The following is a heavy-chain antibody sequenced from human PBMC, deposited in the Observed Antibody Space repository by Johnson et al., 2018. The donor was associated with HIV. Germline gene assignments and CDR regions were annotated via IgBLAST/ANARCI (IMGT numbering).Heavy chain of an antibody. CDR1: GFTFSSYA. J-gene: IGHJ3*02. D-gene: IGHD3-22*01. Sequence: QVQLVESGGGVVQPGRSLRLSCAASGFTFSSYAMHWVRQAPGKGLEWVAVISYDGSNKYYADSVKGRFTISRDNSKNPLYLQMNSLRAEDTAVYYCARDRPIAPFDIWGQGTMVTVSS. CDR3: ARDRPIAPFDI. V-gene: IGHV3-30-3*01. CDR2: ISYDGSNK.